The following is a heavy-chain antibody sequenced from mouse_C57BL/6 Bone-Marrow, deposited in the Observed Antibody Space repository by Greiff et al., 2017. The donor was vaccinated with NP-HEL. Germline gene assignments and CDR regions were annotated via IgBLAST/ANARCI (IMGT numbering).Heavy chain of an antibody. Sequence: QVQLKESGAELVRPGTSVKMSCKASGYTFTNYWIGWAKQRPGHGLEWIGDIYPGGGYTNYNEKFKGKATLTADKSSSTAYMQFSSLTSEDSAIYYCARAYDYGLDYWGQGTTLTVSS. D-gene: IGHD2-4*01. V-gene: IGHV1-63*01. J-gene: IGHJ2*01. CDR2: IYPGGGYT. CDR3: ARAYDYGLDY. CDR1: GYTFTNYW.